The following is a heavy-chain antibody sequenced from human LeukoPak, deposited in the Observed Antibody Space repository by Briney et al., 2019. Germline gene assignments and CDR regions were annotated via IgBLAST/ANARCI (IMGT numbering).Heavy chain of an antibody. Sequence: GGSLRLSCAASGFTFSSYAMSWVRQAPGKGLEWVSAISGSGGSTYYADSVKGRFTISRDNSKNTLYLQMNSLKTEDTAVYYCTSSGYPTAFDYWGQGTLVTVSS. D-gene: IGHD3-22*01. J-gene: IGHJ4*02. V-gene: IGHV3-23*01. CDR1: GFTFSSYA. CDR3: TSSGYPTAFDY. CDR2: ISGSGGST.